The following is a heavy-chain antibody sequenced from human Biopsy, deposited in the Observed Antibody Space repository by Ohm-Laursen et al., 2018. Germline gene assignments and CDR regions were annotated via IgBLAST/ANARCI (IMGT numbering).Heavy chain of an antibody. CDR3: ATDFGYCGNNVCSSDFYYGMDV. D-gene: IGHD5/OR15-5a*01. V-gene: IGHV3-21*01. CDR2: IKNSENYT. Sequence: GSLRLSCSASGFRFSLYSMNWVRQAPGKGLEWVSSIKNSENYTYYADSVKGRFIISRDNAKNSPYLQMNGLRVEDTAVYYCATDFGYCGNNVCSSDFYYGMDVWGQGTTVTVSS. CDR1: GFRFSLYS. J-gene: IGHJ6*02.